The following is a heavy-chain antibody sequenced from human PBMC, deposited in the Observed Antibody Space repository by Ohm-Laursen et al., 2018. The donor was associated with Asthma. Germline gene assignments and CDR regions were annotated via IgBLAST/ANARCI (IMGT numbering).Heavy chain of an antibody. CDR1: GGTFSSYA. D-gene: IGHD5-18*01. CDR2: ISAYNGNT. V-gene: IGHV1-18*01. J-gene: IGHJ6*02. CDR3: ARALSHTAAMVTEYYYYGMDV. Sequence: ASVKVSCKASGGTFSSYAISWVRQAPGQGLEWMGWISAYNGNTNYAQKLQGRVTMTTDTSTSTAYMELRSLRSDDTAVYYCARALSHTAAMVTEYYYYGMDVWGQGTTVTVSS.